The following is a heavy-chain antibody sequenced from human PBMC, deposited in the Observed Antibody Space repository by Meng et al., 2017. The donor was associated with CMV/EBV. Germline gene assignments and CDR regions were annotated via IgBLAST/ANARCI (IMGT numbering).Heavy chain of an antibody. CDR1: GGSISSSSYY. J-gene: IGHJ4*02. D-gene: IGHD3-10*01. Sequence: LQLRGSGPGLVKPSETLSLPCTVSGGSISSSSYYWGWIRQPPGKGLEWIGSIYYSGSTYYNPSLKSRVTISVDTSKNQFSLKLSSVTAADTAVYYCASLAGDYWGQGTLVTVSS. CDR2: IYYSGST. V-gene: IGHV4-39*07. CDR3: ASLAGDY.